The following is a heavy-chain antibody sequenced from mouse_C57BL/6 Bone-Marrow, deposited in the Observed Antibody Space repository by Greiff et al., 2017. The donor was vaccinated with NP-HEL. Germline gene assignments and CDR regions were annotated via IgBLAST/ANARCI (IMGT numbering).Heavy chain of an antibody. V-gene: IGHV5-4*01. CDR3: ARDWGLPLDY. D-gene: IGHD2-4*01. J-gene: IGHJ2*01. Sequence: DVQLVESGGGLVKPGGSLKLSCAASGFTFSSYAMSWVRQTPEKRLEWVATISDGGSYTYYPDNVKGRFTISRDNAKNNLYLQMSHLKSEDTAMYYCARDWGLPLDYWGQGTTLTVSS. CDR1: GFTFSSYA. CDR2: ISDGGSYT.